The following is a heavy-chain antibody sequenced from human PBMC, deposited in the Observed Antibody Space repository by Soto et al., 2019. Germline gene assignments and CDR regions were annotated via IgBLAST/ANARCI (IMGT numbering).Heavy chain of an antibody. V-gene: IGHV1-46*01. J-gene: IGHJ5*02. Sequence: ASVKVSCKASGYTFTSYYMHWVRQAPGQGLEWMGIINPSGGSTSYAQKFQGRVTMTRDTSTSTVYMELSSLRPEDTAVYYCARDLDYGGNSRSNWFDPWGQGTLVTVSS. CDR2: INPSGGST. D-gene: IGHD4-17*01. CDR3: ARDLDYGGNSRSNWFDP. CDR1: GYTFTSYY.